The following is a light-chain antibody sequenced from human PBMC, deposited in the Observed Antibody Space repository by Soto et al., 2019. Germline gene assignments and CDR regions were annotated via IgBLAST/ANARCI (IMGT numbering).Light chain of an antibody. Sequence: ETVLTQSPGPLSLSPGERVTLSCSASPRVNSIYIAWYQQKPGQAPTLLIYGASSRAPVIPDRFSGSGSGTDFTLTISRLETEDFALYYCQQYGGLPRTFGQGTKVEL. CDR2: GAS. J-gene: IGKJ1*01. CDR3: QQYGGLPRT. CDR1: PRVNSIY. V-gene: IGKV3-20*01.